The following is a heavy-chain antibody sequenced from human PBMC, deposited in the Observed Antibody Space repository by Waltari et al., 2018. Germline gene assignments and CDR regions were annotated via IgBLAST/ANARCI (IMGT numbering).Heavy chain of an antibody. CDR1: GYTFTSYD. CDR3: ASGGSGGYSILGVDY. CDR2: RNPNSGNT. D-gene: IGHD1-26*01. V-gene: IGHV1-8*01. Sequence: QVQLVQSGAEVKKPGASVKVSCKASGYTFTSYDITCVRQGTGQGLEWLGWRNPNSGNTGYAQKFQGRVTMTRNTSISTAYMELSSLRSEDTAVYYCASGGSGGYSILGVDYWGQGTLVTVSS. J-gene: IGHJ4*02.